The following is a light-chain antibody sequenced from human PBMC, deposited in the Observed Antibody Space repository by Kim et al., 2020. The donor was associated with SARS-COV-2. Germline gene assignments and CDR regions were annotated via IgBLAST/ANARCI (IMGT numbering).Light chain of an antibody. CDR2: GAS. CDR1: QSVSSN. J-gene: IGKJ1*01. V-gene: IGKV3-15*01. Sequence: VSPGERATLSCRASQSVSSNLACYQQKPGQAPRLLIYGASTRATGIPARFSGSGSGTEFTLTISSLQSEDFAVYYCQQYNNWARTFGQGTKVDIK. CDR3: QQYNNWART.